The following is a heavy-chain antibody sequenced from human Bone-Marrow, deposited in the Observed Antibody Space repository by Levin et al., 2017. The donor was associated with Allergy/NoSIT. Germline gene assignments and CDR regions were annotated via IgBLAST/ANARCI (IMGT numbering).Heavy chain of an antibody. Sequence: GSLRLSCAVYGGSFSGYYWSWIRQPPGKGLEWIGEINHSGSTNYNPSLKSRVTISVDTSKNQFSLKLSSVTAADTAVYYCARGTVVTSIFRNAFDIWGQGTMVTVSS. V-gene: IGHV4-34*01. D-gene: IGHD2-21*02. CDR1: GGSFSGYY. CDR2: INHSGST. J-gene: IGHJ3*02. CDR3: ARGTVVTSIFRNAFDI.